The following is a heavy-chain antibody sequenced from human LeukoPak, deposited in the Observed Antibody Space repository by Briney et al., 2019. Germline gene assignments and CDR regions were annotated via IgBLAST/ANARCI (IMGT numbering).Heavy chain of an antibody. V-gene: IGHV4-34*01. CDR3: ASGGGELLLGRVFDS. J-gene: IGHJ4*02. D-gene: IGHD1-26*01. CDR1: GGSFSGRY. CDR2: IHHSGGT. Sequence: PSETLSLTCAVFGGSFSGRYWSWVRQPPGKGLEWIGQIHHSGGTSYSSSLRSRVTMSVDTSKNQFSLNLNSVTAADTAVYYCASGGGELLLGRVFDSWGQGTLVTVSS.